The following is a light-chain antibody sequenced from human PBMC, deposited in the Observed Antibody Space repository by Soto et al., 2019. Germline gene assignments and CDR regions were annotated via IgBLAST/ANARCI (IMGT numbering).Light chain of an antibody. CDR2: GAS. Sequence: EIVLTQSPGTLSLSPGERSTLSCRASQSVNSDHLAWYQQKPGQAPRLLIYGASSRATGIPDRFSGSGSGTDFTLTISSLQSEDVAVYYCQQYNNWLTFGGGTKVDIK. CDR3: QQYNNWLT. CDR1: QSVNSDH. V-gene: IGKV3-20*01. J-gene: IGKJ4*01.